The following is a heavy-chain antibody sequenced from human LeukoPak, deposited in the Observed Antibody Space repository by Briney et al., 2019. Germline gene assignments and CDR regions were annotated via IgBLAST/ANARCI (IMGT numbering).Heavy chain of an antibody. CDR1: GFTFSSYG. Sequence: GGSLRLSCAASGFTFSSYGMHWVRQAPGKGLEWVAVISYDGSNKYYADSVKGRFTISRDNSKNTLYLQVNSLRAEDTAVYYCAKDRRYGDYPYYFDYWGQGTLVTVSS. V-gene: IGHV3-30*18. J-gene: IGHJ4*02. CDR3: AKDRRYGDYPYYFDY. CDR2: ISYDGSNK. D-gene: IGHD4-17*01.